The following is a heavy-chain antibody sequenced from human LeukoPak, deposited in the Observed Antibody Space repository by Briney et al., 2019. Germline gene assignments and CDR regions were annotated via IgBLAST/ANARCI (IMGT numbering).Heavy chain of an antibody. CDR2: IRYDGSNK. CDR1: GFTFSSYG. V-gene: IGHV3-30*02. J-gene: IGHJ4*02. CDR3: AKVRGLGYCSGGSCLIDY. Sequence: GGSLRLSCAASGFTFSSYGMHWVRQAPGKGLEWVAFIRYDGSNKYYADSVKGRFTISRDNSKNTLYLQMNSLRAEDTAVYYCAKVRGLGYCSGGSCLIDYWGQGTLATVSS. D-gene: IGHD2-15*01.